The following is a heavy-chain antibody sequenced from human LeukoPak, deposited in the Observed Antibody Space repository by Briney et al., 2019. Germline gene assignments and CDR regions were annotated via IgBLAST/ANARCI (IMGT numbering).Heavy chain of an antibody. CDR3: AAYRQVLLPFES. CDR1: GFTFSTFA. CDR2: IFPSGDEI. J-gene: IGHJ4*02. V-gene: IGHV3-23*01. D-gene: IGHD2-8*02. Sequence: GGSLRLSCAASGFTFSTFAMIWVRQPPGRGLEWVSSIFPSGDEIHYADSVRGRFTISRDNSKSTLSLQMNSLRAEDTAIYYCAAYRQVLLPFESWGQGTLVTVSS.